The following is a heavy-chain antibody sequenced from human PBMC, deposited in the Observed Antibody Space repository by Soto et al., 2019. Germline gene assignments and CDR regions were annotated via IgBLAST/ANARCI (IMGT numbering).Heavy chain of an antibody. D-gene: IGHD3-16*01. Sequence: QVQLVQSGAEVKKPGASVKVSCKASGYIFPSYGINWVRQAPGQGLEWMGWISAYNGNTYYAQKHQGRVTMTTDTSRSTAYMELRSLRSDATAVYYGARYMGGAGMDVWGQGTTVTVSS. J-gene: IGHJ6*02. CDR1: GYIFPSYG. CDR3: ARYMGGAGMDV. CDR2: ISAYNGNT. V-gene: IGHV1-18*01.